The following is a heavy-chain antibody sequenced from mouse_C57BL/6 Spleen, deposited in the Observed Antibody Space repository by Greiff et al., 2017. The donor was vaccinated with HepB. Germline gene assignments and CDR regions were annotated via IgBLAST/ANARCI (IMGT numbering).Heavy chain of an antibody. CDR3: ARSWDDGYFMDY. CDR2: INPGSGGT. J-gene: IGHJ4*01. Sequence: QVQLQQSGAELVRPGTSVKVSCKASGYAFTNYLIEWVKQRPGQGLEWIGVINPGSGGTNYNEKFKGKATLTADKSSSTAYMQLSSLTSEDSAVYFCARSWDDGYFMDYWGQGTSVTVSS. V-gene: IGHV1-54*01. CDR1: GYAFTNYL. D-gene: IGHD2-3*01.